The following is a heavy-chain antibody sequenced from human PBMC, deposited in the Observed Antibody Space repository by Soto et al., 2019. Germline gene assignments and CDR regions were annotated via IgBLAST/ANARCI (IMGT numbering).Heavy chain of an antibody. J-gene: IGHJ5*02. D-gene: IGHD6-19*01. CDR2: IYNKGST. CDR3: VRWYSSGWYGLFDP. CDR1: GTAISSYY. V-gene: IGHV4-59*01. Sequence: SETLSLTCTVSGTAISSYYWNWIRQPPGKGLEWIGYIYNKGSTNYNPSLKSRLTISADTSKNQFSLKLSSVTAADTAVYYCVRWYSSGWYGLFDPWGQGSLVTCSS.